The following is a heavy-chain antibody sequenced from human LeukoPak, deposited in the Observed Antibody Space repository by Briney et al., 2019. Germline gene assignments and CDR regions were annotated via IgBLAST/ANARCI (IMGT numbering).Heavy chain of an antibody. CDR3: ARDRRYSGYGDY. D-gene: IGHD5-12*01. Sequence: PGGSLRLSCVASGFTFSDYSMNWVRQAPGKGLEWVSYISNSSSTIYYADSVKGRFTISRDNAKNSLYLQMNSLRAEDTAVYYCARDRRYSGYGDYWGQGTLVTVSS. CDR2: ISNSSSTI. CDR1: GFTFSDYS. J-gene: IGHJ4*02. V-gene: IGHV3-48*04.